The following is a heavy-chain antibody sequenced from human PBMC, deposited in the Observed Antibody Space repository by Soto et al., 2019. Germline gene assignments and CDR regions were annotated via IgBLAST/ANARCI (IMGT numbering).Heavy chain of an antibody. V-gene: IGHV3-30*18. CDR2: ISYDGSNK. CDR3: AKDPAVGYSSSWYFDY. D-gene: IGHD6-13*01. Sequence: GGSLRLSCAASGFTFSSYGMHWVRQAPGKGLEWVAVISYDGSNKYYADSVKGRFTISRDNSKNTLYLQMNSLRAEDTAVYYCAKDPAVGYSSSWYFDYWGQGTLVTVSS. J-gene: IGHJ4*02. CDR1: GFTFSSYG.